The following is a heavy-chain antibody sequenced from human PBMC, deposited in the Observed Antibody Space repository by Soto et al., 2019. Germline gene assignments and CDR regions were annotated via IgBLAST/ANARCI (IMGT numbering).Heavy chain of an antibody. CDR1: GGSITNDS. J-gene: IGHJ3*02. CDR3: ARVLRKRTTVFRDAFDI. Sequence: QVQLQESGPGVVKPSETLSLTCTVSGGSITNDSWTWIRQSPGKGLEWIGYLYNSGNTIYSPSLMSRVTISVDTSRKQFALNLKSVTAADTAVYYCARVLRKRTTVFRDAFDIWGHGTKVAVSS. CDR2: LYNSGNT. D-gene: IGHD4-17*01. V-gene: IGHV4-59*01.